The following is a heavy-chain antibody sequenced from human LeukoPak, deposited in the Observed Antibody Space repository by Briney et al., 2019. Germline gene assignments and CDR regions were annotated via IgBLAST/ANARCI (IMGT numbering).Heavy chain of an antibody. CDR2: ISYDGSNK. D-gene: IGHD6-19*01. Sequence: GGSLRLSCAASGFTFSSYAMHWVRQAPGKGLEWVAVISYDGSNKYYADSVKGRFTISRDNSKNTLYLQMNSLRAEDTAVYYCASIPRTVAGNWFDPWGQGTLVTVSS. V-gene: IGHV3-30-3*01. CDR1: GFTFSSYA. J-gene: IGHJ5*02. CDR3: ASIPRTVAGNWFDP.